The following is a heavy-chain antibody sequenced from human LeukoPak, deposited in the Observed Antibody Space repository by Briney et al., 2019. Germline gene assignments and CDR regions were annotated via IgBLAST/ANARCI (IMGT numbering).Heavy chain of an antibody. D-gene: IGHD6-13*01. CDR2: ISYDGSNK. CDR1: GFTFSSYA. Sequence: GSLRLSCAASGFTFSSYAMHWVRQAPGKGLEWVAVISYDGSNKYYADSVKGRFTISRDNSKNTLFLQMNSLSTEDTAVYYCTNGRPAAAGSYEFDYWGQGTLVTVSS. CDR3: TNGRPAAAGSYEFDY. V-gene: IGHV3-30-3*01. J-gene: IGHJ4*02.